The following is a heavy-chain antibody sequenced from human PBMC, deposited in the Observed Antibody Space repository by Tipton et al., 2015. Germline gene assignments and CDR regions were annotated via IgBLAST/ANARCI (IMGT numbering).Heavy chain of an antibody. V-gene: IGHV4-61*08. CDR1: GISVTSGDYY. CDR3: ARVNSPWYHWFDP. Sequence: TLSLTCTVFGISVTSGDYYWSWIRQFPGKGLEWIGYIYYSGSTNYNPSLKSRVTISVDASKSQFSLRLSSVTAADTAVYYCARVNSPWYHWFDPWGQGTLVTVSS. J-gene: IGHJ5*02. D-gene: IGHD2-15*01. CDR2: IYYSGST.